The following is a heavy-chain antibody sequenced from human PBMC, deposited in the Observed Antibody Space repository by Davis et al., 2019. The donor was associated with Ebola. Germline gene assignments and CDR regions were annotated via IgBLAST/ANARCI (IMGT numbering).Heavy chain of an antibody. V-gene: IGHV4-59*11. D-gene: IGHD6-13*01. Sequence: PSETLSLTCTFSDGSISSHYWNWIRQPPGKGLEWVGIIYDSGRTHYNPSLKSRVSISADTSKNQFSLNLRSVTAADTAVYYCARAPIAGAGTRWGTRWFDPWGQGTLVTVSS. CDR2: IYDSGRT. J-gene: IGHJ5*02. CDR1: DGSISSHY. CDR3: ARAPIAGAGTRWGTRWFDP.